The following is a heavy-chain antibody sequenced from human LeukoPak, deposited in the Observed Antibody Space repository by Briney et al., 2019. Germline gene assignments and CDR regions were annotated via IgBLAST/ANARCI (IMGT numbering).Heavy chain of an antibody. CDR1: GFTFSSYA. V-gene: IGHV3-23*01. CDR2: ISGSGGST. J-gene: IGHJ6*02. Sequence: PGGSLRLSCAASGFTFSSYAMSWVRQAPGKGLEWVSAISGSGGSTYYADSVKGRFTISRDNSKNTLYLQMNSLRAEDTAVYYCAKPGTYYDFWSGYYGPPGMDVWGQGTTVTVSS. D-gene: IGHD3-3*01. CDR3: AKPGTYYDFWSGYYGPPGMDV.